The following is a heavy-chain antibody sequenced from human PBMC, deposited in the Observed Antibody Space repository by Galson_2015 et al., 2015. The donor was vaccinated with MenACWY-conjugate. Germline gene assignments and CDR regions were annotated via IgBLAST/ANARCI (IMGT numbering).Heavy chain of an antibody. CDR3: ARDRGTRNWYFDY. CDR1: GFTFRSYA. CDR2: IWNDGSNK. J-gene: IGHJ4*02. D-gene: IGHD1-1*01. V-gene: IGHV3-33*01. Sequence: SLRLFCAASGFTFRSYAMHWVRQAPGKGLEWVAVIWNDGSNKYYADSVRGRFTVSRDNSKNTVSLQMDSLRGDDTAVYFCARDRGTRNWYFDYWGQGILVTVSS.